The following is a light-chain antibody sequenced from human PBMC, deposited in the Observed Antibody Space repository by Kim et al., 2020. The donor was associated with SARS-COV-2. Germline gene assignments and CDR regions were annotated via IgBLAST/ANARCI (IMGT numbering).Light chain of an antibody. V-gene: IGLV3-1*01. Sequence: SYELTQPPSVSVSPGQTASITCSGDKLGDKYACWYQQKPGQSPVLAIYQDSKRPSGIPERFSGSNSGNTATLTISGTQAMDEADYYGQAWDSSTAVFGGGTQLTVL. CDR1: KLGDKY. CDR3: QAWDSSTAV. CDR2: QDS. J-gene: IGLJ3*02.